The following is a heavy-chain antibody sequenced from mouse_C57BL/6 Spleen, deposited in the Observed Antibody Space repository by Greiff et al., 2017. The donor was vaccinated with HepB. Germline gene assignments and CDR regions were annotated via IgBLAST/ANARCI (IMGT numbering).Heavy chain of an antibody. CDR3: SNWDPAWFAY. J-gene: IGHJ3*01. V-gene: IGHV14-4*01. D-gene: IGHD4-1*02. CDR1: GFNIKDDY. CDR2: IDPENGDT. Sequence: EVQLQESGAELVRPGASVKLSCTASGFNIKDDYMHWVKQRPEQGLEWIGWIDPENGDTEYASKFQGKATITADTSSNTAYLQLSSLTSEDTAVYYCSNWDPAWFAYWGQGTLVTVSA.